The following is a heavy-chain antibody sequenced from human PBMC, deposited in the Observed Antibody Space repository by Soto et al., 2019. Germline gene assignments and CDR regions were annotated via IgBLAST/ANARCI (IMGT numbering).Heavy chain of an antibody. CDR3: ATSGGEDFWSGSLLYYYGMDV. Sequence: SETLSLTCTVSGGSISSGGYYWSWIRQHPGKGLEWIGYIYYSGSTYYNPSLKSRVTISVDTSKNQFSLKLSSVTAADTAVYYCATSGGEDFWSGSLLYYYGMDVWGQGTTVTVSS. CDR2: IYYSGST. J-gene: IGHJ6*02. D-gene: IGHD3-3*01. V-gene: IGHV4-31*03. CDR1: GGSISSGGYY.